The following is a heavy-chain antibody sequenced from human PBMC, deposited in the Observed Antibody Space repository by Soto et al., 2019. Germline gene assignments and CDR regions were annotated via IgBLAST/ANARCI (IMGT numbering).Heavy chain of an antibody. CDR2: ISSSSSYT. CDR1: GFTFSDYY. Sequence: GGSLRLSCAASGFTFSDYYMSWIRQAPGKGLEWVSYISSSSSYTNYADSVKGRFTISRDNAKNSLYLQMNSLRAEDTAVYYCARDLRDVLRFLEWSVGFDYWGQGTLVTVSS. D-gene: IGHD3-3*01. V-gene: IGHV3-11*06. CDR3: ARDLRDVLRFLEWSVGFDY. J-gene: IGHJ4*02.